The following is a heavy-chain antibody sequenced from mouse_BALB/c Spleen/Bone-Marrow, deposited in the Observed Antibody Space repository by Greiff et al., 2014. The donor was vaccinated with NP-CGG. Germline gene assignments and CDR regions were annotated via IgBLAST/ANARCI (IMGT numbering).Heavy chain of an antibody. V-gene: IGHV1-14*01. CDR1: GYTFTSYV. CDR3: ARGGYYGTSLYWYFDV. CDR2: INPYNDGT. Sequence: VQLQQSGPELVKPGASVKMSCKASGYTFTSYVIHWVKQKPRQGLEWIGYINPYNDGTKYNEKFKGKATLTSDKSSSTAYMELSSLTSEDSAVYYCARGGYYGTSLYWYFDVWGAGTTVTVSS. D-gene: IGHD1-1*01. J-gene: IGHJ1*01.